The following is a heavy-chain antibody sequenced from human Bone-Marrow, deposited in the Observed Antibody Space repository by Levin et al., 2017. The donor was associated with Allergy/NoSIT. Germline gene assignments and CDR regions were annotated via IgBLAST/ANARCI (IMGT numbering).Heavy chain of an antibody. D-gene: IGHD2-8*01. Sequence: SETLSLTCAVSGGSISSSNWWSWVRQPPGKGLEWIGEIYHSGSTNYNPSLKSRVTISVDKSKNQFSLKLSSVTAADTAVYYCARQEGGIVLMVYANHYYYGMDVWGQGTTVTVSS. J-gene: IGHJ6*02. CDR3: ARQEGGIVLMVYANHYYYGMDV. CDR2: IYHSGST. CDR1: GGSISSSNW. V-gene: IGHV4-4*02.